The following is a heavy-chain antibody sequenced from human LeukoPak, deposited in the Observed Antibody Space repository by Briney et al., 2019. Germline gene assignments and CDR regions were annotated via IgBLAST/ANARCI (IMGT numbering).Heavy chain of an antibody. CDR2: IYHSGST. D-gene: IGHD2-2*01. CDR3: ARGGYCSDMSCSWAEYYYYYYYIDV. Sequence: SETLSLTCTVSGYSISSGYYWGWIRQPPGKGLEWIGSIYHSGSTYYNSSLKSRVTISVDTSKNQFSLKLSSVTAADTAVYYCARGGYCSDMSCSWAEYYYYYYYIDVWGKGTTVTVSS. V-gene: IGHV4-38-2*02. J-gene: IGHJ6*03. CDR1: GYSISSGYY.